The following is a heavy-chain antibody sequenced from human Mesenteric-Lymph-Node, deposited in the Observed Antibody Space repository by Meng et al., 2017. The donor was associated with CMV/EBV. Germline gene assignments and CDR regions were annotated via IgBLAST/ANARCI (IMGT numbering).Heavy chain of an antibody. D-gene: IGHD2-2*02. CDR2: INPNSGGT. J-gene: IGHJ6*02. Sequence: ASVKVSCKASGYTFTGYYMHWVRQAPGQGLEWMGWINPNSGGTNYAQKFQGRVTMTRDTSISTAYMELSSLRSEDTAVYYCASKGRAAGIVVVPAAIDGSYYYGMDVWGQGTTVTVSS. CDR3: ASKGRAAGIVVVPAAIDGSYYYGMDV. V-gene: IGHV1-2*02. CDR1: GYTFTGYY.